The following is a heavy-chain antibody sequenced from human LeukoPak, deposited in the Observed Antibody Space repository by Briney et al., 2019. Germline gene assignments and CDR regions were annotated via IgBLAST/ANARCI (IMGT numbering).Heavy chain of an antibody. CDR3: ARDRTWDYDILTGYYWPYYFDY. D-gene: IGHD3-9*01. J-gene: IGHJ4*02. CDR1: GFTFSHCW. Sequence: GGSLRLSCAASGFTFSHCWMHWFRQAPGKGLVWVSRVTHDGSGTSYADSVKGRFTISRDNAKNTLYLEMNSLRAEDTAVYYCARDRTWDYDILTGYYWPYYFDYWGQGTLVTVSS. V-gene: IGHV3-74*01. CDR2: VTHDGSGT.